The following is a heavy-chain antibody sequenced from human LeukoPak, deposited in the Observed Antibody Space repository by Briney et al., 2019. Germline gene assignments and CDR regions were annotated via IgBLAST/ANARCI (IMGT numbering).Heavy chain of an antibody. D-gene: IGHD3-22*01. CDR1: GFTFSNYA. J-gene: IGHJ3*02. CDR2: IYSGGST. Sequence: GGSLRLSCAASGFTFSNYAMNWVRQAPGKGLEWVSVIYSGGSTYYADSVKGRFTISRDNSKNTLYLQMNSLRAEDTAVYYCARDLYYYDSSGYYYLDAFDIWGQGTMVTVSS. V-gene: IGHV3-53*01. CDR3: ARDLYYYDSSGYYYLDAFDI.